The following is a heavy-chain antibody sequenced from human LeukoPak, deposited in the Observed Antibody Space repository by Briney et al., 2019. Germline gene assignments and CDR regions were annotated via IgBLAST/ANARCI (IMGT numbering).Heavy chain of an antibody. CDR3: AREGATGGILDY. D-gene: IGHD1-26*01. V-gene: IGHV4-39*07. CDR1: GGSISSSSYY. CDR2: IYYSGST. J-gene: IGHJ4*02. Sequence: SETLSLTCTVSGGSISSSSYYWGWIRQPPGKGLEWIGSIYYSGSTYYNPSLKSRVTISVDTSKNQFSLKLSSVTAADTAVYYCAREGATGGILDYWGQGTLVTVSS.